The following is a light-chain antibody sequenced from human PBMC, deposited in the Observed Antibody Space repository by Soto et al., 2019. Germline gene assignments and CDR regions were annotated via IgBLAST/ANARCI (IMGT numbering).Light chain of an antibody. J-gene: IGKJ4*02. V-gene: IGKV1-27*01. Sequence: DFQLAQSPSSLSPSVGDRVTITCRARQHIMNDLAWYQQKPGKPPRLLISAASTLQSGVPSRFSASGFGTEFTLTISSLQPEYAATYYCHKYNSLPPTFGGGPKVDIK. CDR2: AAS. CDR1: QHIMND. CDR3: HKYNSLPPT.